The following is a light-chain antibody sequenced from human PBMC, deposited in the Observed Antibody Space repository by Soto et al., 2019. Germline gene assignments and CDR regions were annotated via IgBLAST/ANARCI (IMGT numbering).Light chain of an antibody. CDR2: GAS. V-gene: IGKV3-15*01. Sequence: EIVMTQSPATLSVSPGERATLSCRASQSVSSNLAWYQQKPGQAPRLLIYGASTRATGIPASFIGSGSGTEFTLAISSLQSEDFAVYYCQQYNNWPSLTFGGGNKVEIK. CDR1: QSVSSN. CDR3: QQYNNWPSLT. J-gene: IGKJ4*01.